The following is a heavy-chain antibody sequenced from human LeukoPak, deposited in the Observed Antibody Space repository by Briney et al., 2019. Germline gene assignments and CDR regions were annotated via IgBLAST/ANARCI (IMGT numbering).Heavy chain of an antibody. CDR1: GGSFSGYY. V-gene: IGHV4-34*01. J-gene: IGHJ4*02. CDR3: ATGQYSRGWAFDY. Sequence: SETLSLTCAVYGGSFSGYYWSWIRQPPGKGLEWIGEINHSGSTNYNPSLKSRVTISVDTSKNQFSLKLSSVTAADTAVYYCATGQYSRGWAFDYWGQGTLVTVSS. CDR2: INHSGST. D-gene: IGHD6-19*01.